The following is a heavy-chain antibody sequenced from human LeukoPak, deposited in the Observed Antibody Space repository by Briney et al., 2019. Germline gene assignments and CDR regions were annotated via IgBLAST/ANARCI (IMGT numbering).Heavy chain of an antibody. Sequence: PSETLSLTCSVSGGSISNYFWSWIRQPPGKGLECIGFIYYSETTNYNPSFKSRVTISVDTSKNQFSLKLSSVTAADTAVYYCARATSWRYYFDYWGQGTLVTVSS. CDR3: ARATSWRYYFDY. CDR2: IYYSETT. CDR1: GGSISNYF. D-gene: IGHD6-13*01. J-gene: IGHJ4*02. V-gene: IGHV4-59*01.